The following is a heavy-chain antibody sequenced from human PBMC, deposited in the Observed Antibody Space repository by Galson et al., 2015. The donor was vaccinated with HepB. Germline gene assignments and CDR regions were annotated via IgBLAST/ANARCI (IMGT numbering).Heavy chain of an antibody. J-gene: IGHJ6*03. Sequence: SLRLSCAASGFTFSDYYMSWIRQAPGKGLEWVSYISSSSSYTNYADSVKGRFTISRDNAKNSLYLQMNSLRAEDTAVYYCARLDVVVPAAIRPGGYYYYYMDVWGKGTTVTVSS. V-gene: IGHV3-11*06. CDR1: GFTFSDYY. CDR2: ISSSSSYT. D-gene: IGHD2-2*02. CDR3: ARLDVVVPAAIRPGGYYYYYMDV.